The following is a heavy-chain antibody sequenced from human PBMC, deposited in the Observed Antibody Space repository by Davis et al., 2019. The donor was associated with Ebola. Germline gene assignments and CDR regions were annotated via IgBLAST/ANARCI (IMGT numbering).Heavy chain of an antibody. CDR1: GSSISSGDFF. V-gene: IGHV4-30-4*01. J-gene: IGHJ6*04. CDR2: IYYSGNA. Sequence: MPSETLSLTCTVSGSSISSGDFFWGWIRQPPGKGLEWIGYIYYSGNAYYNPSLKSRVTISVDTSKNQFSLKVSSVTAADTAVYYCDRGWPSSVTTDYYAMDAWGKGTTVTVSS. CDR3: DRGWPSSVTTDYYAMDA. D-gene: IGHD4-17*01.